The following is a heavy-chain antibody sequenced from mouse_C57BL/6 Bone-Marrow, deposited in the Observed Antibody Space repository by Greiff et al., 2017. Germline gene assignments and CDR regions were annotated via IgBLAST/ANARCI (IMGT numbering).Heavy chain of an antibody. V-gene: IGHV5-9-1*02. CDR1: GFTFSSYA. CDR3: TRDGYYWFAY. D-gene: IGHD2-3*01. Sequence: EVQLQESGEGLVKPGGSLKLSCAASGFTFSSYAMSWVRQTPEKRLEWVAYISSGGDYIYSADTVQGRFTISRDKARNTLYLQRSSLKSEDTAMYYCTRDGYYWFAYWGQGTLVTVSA. CDR2: ISSGGDYI. J-gene: IGHJ3*01.